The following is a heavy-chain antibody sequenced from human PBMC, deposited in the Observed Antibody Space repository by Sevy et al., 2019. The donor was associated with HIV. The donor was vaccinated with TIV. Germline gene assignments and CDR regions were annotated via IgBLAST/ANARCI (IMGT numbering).Heavy chain of an antibody. CDR1: RFTFSNYA. CDR2: ISRSGGST. CDR3: AKVDVVVPVADYGMDV. Sequence: GGSLRLSCAASRFTFSNYAMSWVRQAPGKGLEWVSSISRSGGSTYYADSVKGRFTISRDNSKNTLYLQMNRLRAEDTAVYYCAKVDVVVPVADYGMDVWGRGTTVTVSS. V-gene: IGHV3-23*01. J-gene: IGHJ6*02. D-gene: IGHD2-2*01.